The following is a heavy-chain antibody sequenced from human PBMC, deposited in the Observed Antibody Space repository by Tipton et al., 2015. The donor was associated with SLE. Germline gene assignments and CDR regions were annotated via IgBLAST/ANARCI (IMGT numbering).Heavy chain of an antibody. CDR3: AKDRYCGGGTCFASYFDL. V-gene: IGHV3-30*18. J-gene: IGHJ4*02. CDR1: GFTFSSYG. CDR2: ISYDGSNK. D-gene: IGHD2-21*01. Sequence: RSLRLSCAASGFTFSSYGMHWVRQAPGKGLEWVAVISYDGSNKYYADSVRGRFTISRDNSKNTLSLQLNTLRADDTAIYYCAKDRYCGGGTCFASYFDLWGQGTPVTVSS.